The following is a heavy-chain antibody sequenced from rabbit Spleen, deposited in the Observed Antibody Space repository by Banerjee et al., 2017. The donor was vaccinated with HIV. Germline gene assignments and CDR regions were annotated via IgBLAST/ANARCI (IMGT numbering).Heavy chain of an antibody. V-gene: IGHV1S7*01. CDR1: GFDLSNYG. Sequence: QLVESGGGLVQPGGSLKLSCKASGFDLSNYGVSWVRQAPGKGLEWIGYIDPIFSSTHYATWVNGRFTISSHNAQNTLYLQLNSLTAADTATYFCARDTGSSFSSYGMDLWGPGTLVTVS. D-gene: IGHD8-1*01. CDR2: IDPIFSST. J-gene: IGHJ6*01. CDR3: ARDTGSSFSSYGMDL.